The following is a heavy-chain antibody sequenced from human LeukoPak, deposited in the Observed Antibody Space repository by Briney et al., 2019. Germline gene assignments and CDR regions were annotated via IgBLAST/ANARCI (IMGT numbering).Heavy chain of an antibody. Sequence: GGSLRLSCAASGFTLGSHAMSWVRQAPGRGLEWVSAISGSGGSTDYVDSVKGRFTISRDNSKNTLYLQMNSLRADDTAVYYCAKQMSTVTFTPFDYWGQGTLVTVSS. J-gene: IGHJ4*02. CDR2: ISGSGGST. V-gene: IGHV3-23*01. CDR1: GFTLGSHA. D-gene: IGHD3-16*01. CDR3: AKQMSTVTFTPFDY.